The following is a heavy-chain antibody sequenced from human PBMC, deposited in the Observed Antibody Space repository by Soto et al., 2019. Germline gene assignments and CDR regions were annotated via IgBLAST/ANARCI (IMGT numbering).Heavy chain of an antibody. CDR2: IYDSGST. Sequence: QVQLQESGPGLVKPSQTLSLTCTVSGVSISSGGYYWSWIRQHPGKGLEGIGYIYDSGSTYYNPSLKSRVTISLDTSKNQFSLKLSSVTAADTAVYYCARGRRFGYSIKYYYGMDVWGQGTTVTVSS. CDR1: GVSISSGGYY. CDR3: ARGRRFGYSIKYYYGMDV. D-gene: IGHD4-4*01. V-gene: IGHV4-31*03. J-gene: IGHJ6*02.